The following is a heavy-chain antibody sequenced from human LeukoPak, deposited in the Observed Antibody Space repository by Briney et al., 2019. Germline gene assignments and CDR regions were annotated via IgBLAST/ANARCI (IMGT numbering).Heavy chain of an antibody. D-gene: IGHD1-14*01. CDR2: IETGGAST. J-gene: IGHJ4*02. V-gene: IGHV3-23*05. CDR3: AKPARTDYTDY. Sequence: TGGSLRLSCAASGFTFSSYAMSWVRQAPGKGLEWVSAIETGGASTYYADSVKGRFSISRDNSKNTLYLQMNSLRAEDTAVYYCAKPARTDYTDYWGQGTLVTVSS. CDR1: GFTFSSYA.